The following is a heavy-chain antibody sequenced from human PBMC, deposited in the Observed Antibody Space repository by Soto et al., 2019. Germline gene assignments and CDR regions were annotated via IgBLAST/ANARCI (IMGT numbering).Heavy chain of an antibody. CDR3: ARDKPFLERLLFGRYGLDV. Sequence: GASVKVSCKASGYTFTSYAMHWVRQAPGQRLEWMGWINAGNGNTKYSQKFQGRVTITRDTSASTAYMELSSLRSEDTAVYYCARDKPFLERLLFGRYGLDVWGQGTTVTVSS. V-gene: IGHV1-3*01. J-gene: IGHJ6*02. CDR2: INAGNGNT. D-gene: IGHD3-3*02. CDR1: GYTFTSYA.